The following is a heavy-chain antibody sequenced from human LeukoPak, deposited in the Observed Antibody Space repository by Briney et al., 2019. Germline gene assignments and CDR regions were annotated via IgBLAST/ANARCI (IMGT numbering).Heavy chain of an antibody. CDR3: ARDQIPYYYDSSGYSDAFDI. D-gene: IGHD3-22*01. CDR2: IKQDGSEK. CDR1: GFTFSSYW. Sequence: PGGSLRLSCAASGFTFSSYWMSWVRQAPGKGLEWVANIKQDGSEKYYVDSVKGRFTISRDNAENSLYLQMNSLRAEDTAVYYCARDQIPYYYDSSGYSDAFDIWGQGTMVTVSS. J-gene: IGHJ3*02. V-gene: IGHV3-7*01.